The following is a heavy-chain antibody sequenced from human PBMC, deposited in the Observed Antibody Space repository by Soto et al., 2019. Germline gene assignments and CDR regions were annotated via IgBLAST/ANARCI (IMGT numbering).Heavy chain of an antibody. V-gene: IGHV3-30-3*01. D-gene: IGHD6-19*01. CDR1: GFTFSSYA. J-gene: IGHJ4*02. Sequence: QVQLVESGGGVVQPGRSLRLSCVASGFTFSSYAMHWVRQAPGKGLEWVAVISYDGSNKYYADSVKGRFTISRDNSKNTLYLQMNSLRAEDTAVYYCARDGYSSGWYGDYWGQGTLVTVSS. CDR2: ISYDGSNK. CDR3: ARDGYSSGWYGDY.